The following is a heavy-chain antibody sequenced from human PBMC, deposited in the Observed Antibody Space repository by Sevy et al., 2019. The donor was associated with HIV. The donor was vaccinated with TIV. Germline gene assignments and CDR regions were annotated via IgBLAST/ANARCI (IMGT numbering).Heavy chain of an antibody. CDR3: ATQEISYYDSREYYFDY. D-gene: IGHD3-22*01. CDR1: GGTFSSYA. Sequence: ASVKVSCKASGGTFSSYAISWVRQAPGQGLEWMGGIIPIFGTANYAQKFQGRVTITADESTSTAYMELSSLRSEDTAVYYCATQEISYYDSREYYFDYWGQGTLVTVSS. V-gene: IGHV1-69*13. J-gene: IGHJ4*02. CDR2: IIPIFGTA.